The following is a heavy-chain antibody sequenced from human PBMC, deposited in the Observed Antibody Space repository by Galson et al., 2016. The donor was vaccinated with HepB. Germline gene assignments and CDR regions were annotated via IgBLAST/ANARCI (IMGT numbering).Heavy chain of an antibody. D-gene: IGHD1-26*01. J-gene: IGHJ4*02. CDR3: ARHGGSPPGILGPPEGLDY. Sequence: SLRLSCAASGFSFSNFAMHWVRQAPGKGLEWVANIWSDGRKRDYADSVKGRFIISRDSSKNTLYLQMNSLRVEDTAVYYCARHGGSPPGILGPPEGLDYWGLGTLVTVSS. CDR2: IWSDGRKR. CDR1: GFSFSNFA. V-gene: IGHV3-33*01.